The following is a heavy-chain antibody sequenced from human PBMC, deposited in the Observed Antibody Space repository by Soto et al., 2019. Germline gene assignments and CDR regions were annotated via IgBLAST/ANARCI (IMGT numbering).Heavy chain of an antibody. D-gene: IGHD3-3*01. V-gene: IGHV4-34*01. Sequence: SETLSLTCAVYGGSFSGYYWSWIRQPPGKGLEWIGEINHSGSTNYNPSLKSRVTISVDTSKNQFSLKLSSVTAADTAVYYCARSREELRFLDWLPNYWYFDLWGRGTLVT. CDR1: GGSFSGYY. CDR3: ARSREELRFLDWLPNYWYFDL. CDR2: INHSGST. J-gene: IGHJ2*01.